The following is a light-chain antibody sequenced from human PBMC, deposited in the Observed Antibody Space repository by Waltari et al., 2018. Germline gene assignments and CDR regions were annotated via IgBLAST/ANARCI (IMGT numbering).Light chain of an antibody. CDR2: ANH. V-gene: IGLV1-47*01. Sequence: QSVLTQPSSVSGTPGQRVTIPCSGDNYNIGTNAVYWYQKFPGTAPKLLISANHQRPSGVPDRFFGSKSGTSASLAISGLRSEDESDYYCVSWDDSLTGWVFGGGTKLTVL. J-gene: IGLJ3*02. CDR3: VSWDDSLTGWV. CDR1: NYNIGTNA.